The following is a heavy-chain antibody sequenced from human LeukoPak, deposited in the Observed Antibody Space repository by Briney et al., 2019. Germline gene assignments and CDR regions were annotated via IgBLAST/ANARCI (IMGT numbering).Heavy chain of an antibody. CDR1: EFTVSSNY. V-gene: IGHV3-66*04. J-gene: IGHJ4*02. CDR3: GRHAYGGSPPLS. Sequence: PGGSLRLSCAASEFTVSSNYMSWVRQAPGKRLEWLAFIYVSGTTFYAAPVKGRFTISRDNSKNTVYFQMNSLRAEDTALYYCGRHAYGGSPPLSWGQGTLVTVSS. CDR2: IYVSGTT. D-gene: IGHD3-10*01.